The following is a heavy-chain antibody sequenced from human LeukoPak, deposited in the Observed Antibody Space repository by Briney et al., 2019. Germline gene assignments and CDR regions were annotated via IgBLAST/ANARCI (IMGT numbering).Heavy chain of an antibody. J-gene: IGHJ4*02. CDR1: GYTFTSYD. D-gene: IGHD3-10*01. V-gene: IGHV1-8*01. CDR2: MNPNSGNT. Sequence: ASVKVSCKASGYTFTSYDINWVRQATGQGLEWMGWMNPNSGNTSYAQKFQGRVTMTRNTSISTAYMELSSLRSDDTAVYYCERGKIRYGSGSYYQRYYYFDYWGQGTVVTVSS. CDR3: ERGKIRYGSGSYYQRYYYFDY.